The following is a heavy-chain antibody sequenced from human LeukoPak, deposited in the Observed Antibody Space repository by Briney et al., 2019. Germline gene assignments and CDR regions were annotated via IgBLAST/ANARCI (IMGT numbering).Heavy chain of an antibody. CDR1: GFTFSSYG. V-gene: IGHV3-33*01. J-gene: IGHJ5*02. CDR2: IWYDGSNK. CDR3: AREVVGDTAYNWFAP. D-gene: IGHD1-26*01. Sequence: GRSLRLSCAASGFTFSSYGMHWVRQAPGRGLEGVAVIWYDGSNKYYADSVKGRFTISRDNSKNTLYLQMSSPRAEDTAVYYCAREVVGDTAYNWFAPWGQGTLLTVSS.